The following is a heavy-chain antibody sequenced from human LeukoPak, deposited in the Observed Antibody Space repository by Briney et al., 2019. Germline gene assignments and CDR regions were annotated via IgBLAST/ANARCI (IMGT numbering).Heavy chain of an antibody. CDR2: NIPIFGTA. J-gene: IGHJ4*02. D-gene: IGHD3-22*01. CDR3: ASEIYDSSFDY. Sequence: SVKVSCKASGGTFISYAISWVRQAPGQGLEWMGGNIPIFGTANYAQKFQGRVTITTDESTSTAYMELSSLRSEDTAVYYCASEIYDSSFDYWGQGTLVTVSS. V-gene: IGHV1-69*05. CDR1: GGTFISYA.